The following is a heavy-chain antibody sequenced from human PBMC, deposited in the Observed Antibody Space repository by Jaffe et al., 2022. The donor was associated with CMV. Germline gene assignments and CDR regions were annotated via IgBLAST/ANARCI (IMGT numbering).Heavy chain of an antibody. D-gene: IGHD3-22*01. V-gene: IGHV5-51*01. CDR2: IYPGDSDT. Sequence: EVQLVQSGAEVKKPGESLKISCKGSGYSFTSYWIGWVRQMPGKGLEWMGIIYPGDSDTRYSPSFQGQVTISADKSISTAYLQWSSLKASDTAMYYCARAYYYDSSGYVSYFDYWGQGTLVTVSS. J-gene: IGHJ4*02. CDR3: ARAYYYDSSGYVSYFDY. CDR1: GYSFTSYW.